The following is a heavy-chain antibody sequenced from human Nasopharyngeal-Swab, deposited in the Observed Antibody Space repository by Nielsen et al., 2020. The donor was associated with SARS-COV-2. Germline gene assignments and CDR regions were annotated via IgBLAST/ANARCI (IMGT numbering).Heavy chain of an antibody. D-gene: IGHD6-13*01. CDR1: GGSISSYY. J-gene: IGHJ4*02. CDR2: LYYSGST. V-gene: IGHV4-59*01. CDR3: AALMGSSWYVFDN. Sequence: SETLSLTCTVSGGSISSYYWRWTRQPPGEGLAWIGYLYYSGSTNYNPSLKSRVTISVDTSKNQFSLKLSSVTAADAAVYYCAALMGSSWYVFDNWGQGTLVTVSS.